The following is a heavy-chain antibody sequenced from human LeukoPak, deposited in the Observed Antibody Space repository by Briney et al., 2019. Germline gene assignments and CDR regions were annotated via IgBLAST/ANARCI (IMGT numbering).Heavy chain of an antibody. CDR2: ISSSDNYI. V-gene: IGHV3-21*01. CDR1: GFTLSSYS. J-gene: IGHJ2*01. CDR3: ARAPFGYCSGGSCHYWYFDL. D-gene: IGHD2-15*01. Sequence: GGSLRLSCAASGFTLSSYSMNWVRQAPGQGLEWASSISSSDNYIYYADSVKGRFTISRDNAKDSLFLQMNSLRAEDAAVYYCARAPFGYCSGGSCHYWYFDLWGRGTLVTVSS.